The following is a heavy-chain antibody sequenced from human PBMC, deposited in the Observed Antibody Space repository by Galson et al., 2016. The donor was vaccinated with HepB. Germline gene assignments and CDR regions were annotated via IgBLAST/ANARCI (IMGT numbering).Heavy chain of an antibody. J-gene: IGHJ6*02. V-gene: IGHV3-7*01. CDR3: ARDASRYGMDG. CDR1: GFVFSSYW. CDR2: IKYDGSEK. Sequence: SLRLSCAASGFVFSSYWMSWVRQAPGKGLECVATIKYDGSEKYYVDSVKGRFTISRDNHKNSVYLQMNSLRAEDTAIYYCARDASRYGMDGWGQGTTVTVSS.